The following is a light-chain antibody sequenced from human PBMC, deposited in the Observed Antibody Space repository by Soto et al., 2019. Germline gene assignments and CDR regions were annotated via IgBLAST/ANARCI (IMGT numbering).Light chain of an antibody. Sequence: QSVLTQPPSASGTPGQRVTISCSGSSSNIGSNTVNWYQQFPGTAPKLLIYNNDQRPSGAPDRFSGSKSGTSASLAISGLQSEDEADYYCAAWDDSLNGGLFGGGTKLTVL. V-gene: IGLV1-44*01. CDR1: SSNIGSNT. CDR3: AAWDDSLNGGL. CDR2: NND. J-gene: IGLJ2*01.